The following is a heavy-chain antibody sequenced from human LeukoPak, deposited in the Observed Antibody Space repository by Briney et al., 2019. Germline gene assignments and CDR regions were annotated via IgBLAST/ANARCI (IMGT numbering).Heavy chain of an antibody. CDR2: IGDYGGHI. CDR3: VKEPAITGIADS. V-gene: IGHV3-23*01. CDR1: GFTFNNYA. J-gene: IGHJ4*02. Sequence: GGSLRLSCAASGFTFNNYAMSWVRQVPGKGLEWVSAIGDYGGHIYYADSVKGRFTISRDNSKNTVHLQMNRLRADDTAIYYCVKEPAITGIADSGGRGTLVTVSS. D-gene: IGHD1-20*01.